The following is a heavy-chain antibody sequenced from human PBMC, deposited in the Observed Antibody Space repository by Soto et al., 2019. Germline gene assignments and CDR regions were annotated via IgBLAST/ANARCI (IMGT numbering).Heavy chain of an antibody. V-gene: IGHV3-7*01. J-gene: IGHJ4*02. D-gene: IGHD1-1*01. CDR3: ARDYPGNWNDRGLDY. CDR2: IKQDGSEK. Sequence: GGSLRLSCAASGFTFSSYWMSWVRQAPGKGLEWVANIKQDGSEKYYVDSVKGRFTISRDNAKNSLYLQMNSLRAEDTAVYYCARDYPGNWNDRGLDYWGQGTLVTVSS. CDR1: GFTFSSYW.